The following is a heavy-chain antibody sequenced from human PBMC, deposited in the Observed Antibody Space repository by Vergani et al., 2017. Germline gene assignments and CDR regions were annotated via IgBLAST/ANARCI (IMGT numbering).Heavy chain of an antibody. Sequence: QVQLQQWGAGVVKPSGTLSLTCAVFGESFSSFYWSWIRQPPGKGLEWIGEINNDGHTNYNPSLESRVTVSRDTAKNQFSLNLMSVTAADTAVYYCARDSHRLDRRPHRRNWFDPWGQGTLVTVSS. V-gene: IGHV4-34*02. J-gene: IGHJ5*02. D-gene: IGHD3-16*01. CDR1: GESFSSFY. CDR2: INNDGHT. CDR3: ARDSHRLDRRPHRRNWFDP.